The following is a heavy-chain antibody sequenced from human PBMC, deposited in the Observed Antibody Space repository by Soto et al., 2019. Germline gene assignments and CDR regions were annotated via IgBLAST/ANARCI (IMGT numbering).Heavy chain of an antibody. V-gene: IGHV4-4*02. CDR3: GGGKTGPGPSGEGFDT. CDR2: IYHSGST. J-gene: IGHJ3*02. D-gene: IGHD3-16*01. CDR1: SGSISSSNW. Sequence: QVQLQESGPGLVKPSGTLSLTCAVSSGSISSSNWWSWVRQPPGKGLEWIGEIYHSGSTNYNPSLKSGLTAPGDNARNQFSGRLSFGRAGARALYYGGGGKTGPGPSGEGFDTRDKGTRVTVSS.